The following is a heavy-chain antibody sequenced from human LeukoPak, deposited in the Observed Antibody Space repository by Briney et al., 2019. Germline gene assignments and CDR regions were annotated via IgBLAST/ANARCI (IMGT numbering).Heavy chain of an antibody. CDR2: ISSTSSFI. Sequence: GGSLRLSCAASGFAFNSYNMNWVRQAPGKGLEWVSYISSTSSFIYYADSVKGRFTISRDNAKNSLFLQMSDLRAEDTAVYYCARERAYNIDYWGQGTLVTVSS. D-gene: IGHD1-1*01. V-gene: IGHV3-48*01. CDR3: ARERAYNIDY. J-gene: IGHJ4*02. CDR1: GFAFNSYN.